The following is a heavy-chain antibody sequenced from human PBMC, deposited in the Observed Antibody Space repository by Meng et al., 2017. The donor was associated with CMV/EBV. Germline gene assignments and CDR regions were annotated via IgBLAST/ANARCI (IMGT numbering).Heavy chain of an antibody. CDR2: IKSKTDGGTT. D-gene: IGHD3-3*01. CDR1: GFTFSNAW. CDR3: TTGVSRFLEWLLFPYGMDV. J-gene: IGHJ6*02. V-gene: IGHV3-15*01. Sequence: GGSLRLSCAASGFTFSNAWMSWVRQAPGKGLEWVGRIKSKTDGGTTDYAAPVKGRFTISRDDSKNTLYLQMNSLKTEDTAVYYCTTGVSRFLEWLLFPYGMDVWGQGTTVTVSS.